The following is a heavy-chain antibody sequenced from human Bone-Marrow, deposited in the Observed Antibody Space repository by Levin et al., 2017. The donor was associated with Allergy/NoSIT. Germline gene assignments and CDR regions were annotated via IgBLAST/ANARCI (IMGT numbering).Heavy chain of an antibody. J-gene: IGHJ4*02. CDR1: GFTFSNYA. Sequence: PGGSLRLSCAASGFTFSNYAMSWVRQAPGKGLDWVSSISGSGRITHYADSVEGRFTISRDNSKNTLFLQMNSLRAEDTAVYYCAKADGNSYEEFDSWGQGTLVTVSS. CDR3: AKADGNSYEEFDS. D-gene: IGHD5-18*01. CDR2: ISGSGRIT. V-gene: IGHV3-23*01.